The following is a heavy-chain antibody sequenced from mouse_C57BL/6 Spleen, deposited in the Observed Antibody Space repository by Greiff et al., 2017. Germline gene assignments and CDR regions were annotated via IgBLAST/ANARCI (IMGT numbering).Heavy chain of an antibody. V-gene: IGHV1-64*01. CDR3: ARTYYYGSSSDYYAMDY. Sequence: VQLQQPGAELVKPGASVKLSCKASGYTFTSYWMHWVKQRPGQGLEWIGMIHPNSGSTNYNEKFKSKATLTVDKSSSTAYMQLSSLTSEDSAVYYCARTYYYGSSSDYYAMDYWGQGTSVTVSS. J-gene: IGHJ4*01. D-gene: IGHD1-1*01. CDR2: IHPNSGST. CDR1: GYTFTSYW.